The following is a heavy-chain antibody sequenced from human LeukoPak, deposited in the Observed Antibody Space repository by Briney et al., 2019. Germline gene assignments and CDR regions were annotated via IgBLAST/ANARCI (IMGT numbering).Heavy chain of an antibody. CDR3: ARGTATTVVTPVDY. Sequence: ASVKVSCKASGYTFTSYGISWVRQAPGQGLEWMGLISAYNGNTNYAQKLQGRVTMTTDTSTSTAYMELRSLRSDDTAVYYCARGTATTVVTPVDYWGQGTLVTISS. CDR2: ISAYNGNT. J-gene: IGHJ4*02. CDR1: GYTFTSYG. V-gene: IGHV1-18*01. D-gene: IGHD4-23*01.